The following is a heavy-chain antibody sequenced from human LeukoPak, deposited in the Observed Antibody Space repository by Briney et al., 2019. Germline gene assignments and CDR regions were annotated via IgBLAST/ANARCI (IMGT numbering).Heavy chain of an antibody. V-gene: IGHV5-51*01. Sequence: GESLKISCKGSGYSFTSYWIGWVRQMPGKGLEWMGIIYPGDSDTRYRPSFQGQVTISADKSISTAYLQWSSLKASDTAMYYCARWGRSTTVTTFNLDYWGQGTLVTVSS. J-gene: IGHJ4*02. CDR1: GYSFTSYW. CDR2: IYPGDSDT. D-gene: IGHD4-17*01. CDR3: ARWGRSTTVTTFNLDY.